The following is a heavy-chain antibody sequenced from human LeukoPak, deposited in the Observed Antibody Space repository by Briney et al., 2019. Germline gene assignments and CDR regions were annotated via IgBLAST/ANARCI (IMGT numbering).Heavy chain of an antibody. V-gene: IGHV1-69*04. CDR3: ATTNDGGGYQWGDFFDF. CDR2: IIPNLGTT. Sequence: SVKVSCKASGYTFTSYGISWVRQAPGQGLEWMGRIIPNLGTTDRAQNFQDRVTLTADKSTNTAYMELTSLTSDATAVYYCATTNDGGGYQWGDFFDFWGQGTLVTVSS. J-gene: IGHJ4*02. D-gene: IGHD3-22*01. CDR1: GYTFTSYG.